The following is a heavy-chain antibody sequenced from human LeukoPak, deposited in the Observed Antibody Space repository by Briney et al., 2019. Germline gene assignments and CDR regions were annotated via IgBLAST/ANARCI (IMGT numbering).Heavy chain of an antibody. CDR2: IYYSGST. CDR1: GGSISSGGYY. Sequence: PSETLSLTCTVSGGSISSGGYYWSWIRQHPGKGLERIGYIYYSGSTYYNPSLKSRVTISVDTSKNQFSLKLSSVTAADTAVYYCARVWFGSPGYYFDYWGQGTLVTVSS. J-gene: IGHJ4*02. CDR3: ARVWFGSPGYYFDY. V-gene: IGHV4-31*03. D-gene: IGHD3-10*01.